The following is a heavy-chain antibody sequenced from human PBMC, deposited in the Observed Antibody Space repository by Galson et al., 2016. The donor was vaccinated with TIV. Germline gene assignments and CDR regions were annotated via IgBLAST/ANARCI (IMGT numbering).Heavy chain of an antibody. V-gene: IGHV3-7*01. J-gene: IGHJ4*02. CDR2: ITEDGSEK. CDR1: GFPFRDYW. Sequence: SLRLSCPGSGFPFRDYWMTWVRQAPGKGLEWVASITEDGSEKRYLDSVKGRFTFSRDNAKNSLYLQMRSLRAEDTAVYYCARLGPSSVFDNWGQGALVTVSS. CDR3: ARLGPSSVFDN.